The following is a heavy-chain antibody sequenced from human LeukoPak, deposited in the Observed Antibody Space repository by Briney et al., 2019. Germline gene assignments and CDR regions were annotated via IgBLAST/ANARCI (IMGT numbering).Heavy chain of an antibody. D-gene: IGHD3-22*01. CDR2: IIPIFGTA. CDR1: GGTFSSYA. J-gene: IGHJ6*02. V-gene: IGHV1-69*13. CDR3: ATYYDSSGYYNYYYYYGMDV. Sequence: ASVRVSCKASGGTFSSYAISWVRQAPGQGLEWMGGIIPIFGTANYAQKFQGRVTITADESTSTAYMGLSSLRSEDTAVYYCATYYDSSGYYNYYYYYGMDVWGQGTTVTVSS.